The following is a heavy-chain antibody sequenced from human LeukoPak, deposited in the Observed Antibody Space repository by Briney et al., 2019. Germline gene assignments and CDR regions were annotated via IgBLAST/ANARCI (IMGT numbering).Heavy chain of an antibody. D-gene: IGHD2-2*01. CDR1: GFTFRNYA. Sequence: GGSLRLSCRASGFTFRNYAMIWVRQTPGKGLEWISAITGNSGYTYYADSVKGRFTISRDNSKNTLYLQMTSLSPEDTALYYCANSRSTGRGFHPPMFFENWGQGTLVTVSS. CDR2: ITGNSGYT. V-gene: IGHV3-23*01. CDR3: ANSRSTGRGFHPPMFFEN. J-gene: IGHJ4*02.